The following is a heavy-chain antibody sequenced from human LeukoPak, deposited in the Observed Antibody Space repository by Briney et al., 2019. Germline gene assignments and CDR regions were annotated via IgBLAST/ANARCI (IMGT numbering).Heavy chain of an antibody. CDR3: AKQGVDPYNWFDP. Sequence: PGGSLRLSCAASGFTLSSYAMSWVRQAPGKGLEWVSGIRGSGGGTYYADSVKGRFTISRDNSKNTLYLQMNSLRAEDTALYYCAKQGVDPYNWFDPSGQGTLVTVSS. CDR2: IRGSGGGT. J-gene: IGHJ5*02. V-gene: IGHV3-23*01. D-gene: IGHD3-10*01. CDR1: GFTLSSYA.